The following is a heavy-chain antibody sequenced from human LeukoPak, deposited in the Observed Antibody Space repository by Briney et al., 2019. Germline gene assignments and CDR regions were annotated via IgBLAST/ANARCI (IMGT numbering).Heavy chain of an antibody. Sequence: PSETLSLTCTVSGGSISSSSYYWGWIRQPPGKGLEWIGSIYYSGSTYYNPSLKSRVTISVDTSKNQFSLKLSSVTAADTAVYYCARKQQLTAFDIWGQGTMVTVPS. CDR1: GGSISSSSYY. V-gene: IGHV4-39*07. CDR2: IYYSGST. CDR3: ARKQQLTAFDI. J-gene: IGHJ3*02. D-gene: IGHD6-13*01.